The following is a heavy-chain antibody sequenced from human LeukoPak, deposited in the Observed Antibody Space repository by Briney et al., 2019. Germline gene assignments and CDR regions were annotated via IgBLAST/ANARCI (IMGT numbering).Heavy chain of an antibody. CDR1: GFTFSTFP. J-gene: IGHJ6*03. D-gene: IGHD6-6*01. CDR2: ISHDGRDT. V-gene: IGHV3-30*04. CDR3: ARVGRVSIYPSYMDV. Sequence: GTSLRLSCEASGFTFSTFPMHWVRQTPDKRLGWVAVISHDGRDTYYADSVKGRFTISRDNSKNTLYLQMNSLSPEDTAVVYCARVGRVSIYPSYMDVWGKGTTVIVSS.